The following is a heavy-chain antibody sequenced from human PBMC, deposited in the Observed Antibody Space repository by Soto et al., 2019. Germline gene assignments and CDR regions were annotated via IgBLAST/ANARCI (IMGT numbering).Heavy chain of an antibody. CDR2: INEDGSEK. CDR3: SRSRLTLDD. V-gene: IGHV3-7*05. D-gene: IGHD6-25*01. J-gene: IGHJ4*02. CDR1: GFAFSSHW. Sequence: EVHLVESGGVLVQPGGSLRLSCVASGFAFSSHWMTWVRQAPGKGLEWVANINEDGSEKNYVDSVKGRFTVSRDNAKNSLYLQMHSLRAEDTAVYFCSRSRLTLDDWGQGTLVTVSS.